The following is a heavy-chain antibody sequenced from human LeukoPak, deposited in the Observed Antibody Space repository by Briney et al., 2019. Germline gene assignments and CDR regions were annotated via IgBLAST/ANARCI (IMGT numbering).Heavy chain of an antibody. CDR1: GGSISSSSYY. CDR3: ARRGPYGPFDY. Sequence: SETLSLTCTVSGGSISSSSYYWGWIRQPPGKGLKWIGSIYYSGSIYYNPSLKSRVTISVDTSKNQFSLKLSSVTAADTAVYYCARRGPYGPFDYWGQGTLVTVSS. V-gene: IGHV4-39*01. CDR2: IYYSGSI. D-gene: IGHD4-17*01. J-gene: IGHJ4*02.